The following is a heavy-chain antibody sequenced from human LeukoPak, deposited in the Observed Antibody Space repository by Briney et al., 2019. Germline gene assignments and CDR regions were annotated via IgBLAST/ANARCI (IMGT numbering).Heavy chain of an antibody. CDR2: INPSGGST. CDR1: GYSFTSYY. J-gene: IGHJ4*02. D-gene: IGHD3-3*01. CDR3: ASQYYDFWSGSQTPFDY. Sequence: ASVKVSCKASGYSFTSYYMHWMRQAPGEGLEWMGIINPSGGSTSYVQKFQGRVTMTRDTSTSTVYMELSSLRSEDTAVYYCASQYYDFWSGSQTPFDYWGQGTLVTVSS. V-gene: IGHV1-46*01.